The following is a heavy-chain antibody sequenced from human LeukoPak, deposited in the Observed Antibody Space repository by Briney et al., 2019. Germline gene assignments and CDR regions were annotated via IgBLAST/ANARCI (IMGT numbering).Heavy chain of an antibody. V-gene: IGHV1-69*01. D-gene: IGHD2-2*01. CDR3: ARGEGQYQLLLGY. CDR2: IIPIFGTA. CDR1: GGTFSSYA. Sequence: SVKVSCKASGGTFSSYAISWVRQAPGRGLEWMGGIIPIFGTANYAQKFQGRVTITADESTSTAYMELSSLRSEDTAVYYCARGEGQYQLLLGYWGQGTLVTVSS. J-gene: IGHJ4*02.